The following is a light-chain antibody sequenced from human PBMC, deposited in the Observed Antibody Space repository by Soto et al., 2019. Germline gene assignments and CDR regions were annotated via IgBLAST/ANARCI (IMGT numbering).Light chain of an antibody. CDR1: QSVSSSY. Sequence: EIVLTQSPGTLSLSPWERATLSCRASQSVSSSYLAWYQQKPGQAPRLLIYGASSRATGIPDRFSGSGSGTDFTLTISRLEPEDFAVYYCQQYGSRTWTFGQGTKVDNK. J-gene: IGKJ1*01. CDR2: GAS. CDR3: QQYGSRTWT. V-gene: IGKV3-20*01.